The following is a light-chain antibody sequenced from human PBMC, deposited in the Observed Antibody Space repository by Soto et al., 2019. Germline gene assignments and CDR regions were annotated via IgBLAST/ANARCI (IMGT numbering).Light chain of an antibody. V-gene: IGKV3-20*01. CDR3: QQFGSSPIT. Sequence: PGERVTLSCRASHSVPTNYLAWYQQKPGQSPRLLIYGASTRATGIPARFSGSGSGTEFTLTISSLQSEDFATYYCQQFGSSPITFGLGTRLEIK. CDR2: GAS. J-gene: IGKJ5*01. CDR1: HSVPTNY.